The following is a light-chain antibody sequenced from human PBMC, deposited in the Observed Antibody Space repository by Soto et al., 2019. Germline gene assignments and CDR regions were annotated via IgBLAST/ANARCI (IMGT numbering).Light chain of an antibody. CDR1: QSVSSNY. CDR2: GAS. CDR3: QQYNNWIT. J-gene: IGKJ5*01. Sequence: EIVLKKSEGTLSLSPCERASLSSMASQSVSSNYLACYQQTPGQAPRLPIYGASTRATGIPARFSCSGSGTDFTLTISSLEPEDFAVYYSQQYNNWITFGQGTRLEI. V-gene: IGKV3-20*01.